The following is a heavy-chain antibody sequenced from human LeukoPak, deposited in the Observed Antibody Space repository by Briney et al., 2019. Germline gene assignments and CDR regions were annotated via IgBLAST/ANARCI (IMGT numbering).Heavy chain of an antibody. D-gene: IGHD5-12*01. CDR3: ARGRLGRRGYETYYYYYYMDV. CDR2: IYTTGST. CDR1: GGSISSYY. J-gene: IGHJ6*03. V-gene: IGHV4-4*07. Sequence: SETLSLTCTVSGGSISSYYWSWIRQPAGKGLEWIGRIYTTGSTNYNPSLKSRVTMSVDTSKNQFSLKLSSVTAADTAVYYCARGRLGRRGYETYYYYYYMDVWGKGPTVTVSS.